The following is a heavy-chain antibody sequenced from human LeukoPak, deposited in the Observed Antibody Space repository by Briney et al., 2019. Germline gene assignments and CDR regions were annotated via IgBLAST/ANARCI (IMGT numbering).Heavy chain of an antibody. J-gene: IGHJ4*02. CDR3: ARVISQYDSGGIFDY. V-gene: IGHV1-18*01. CDR1: GYTVTSYG. D-gene: IGHD3-22*01. CDR2: ISAYNGNT. Sequence: ASVKVSCKASGYTVTSYGISWVRQAPGQGLEWMGWISAYNGNTNYAQKLQGRVTMTTDTSTSTAYMELRSLRSDDTAVYYCARVISQYDSGGIFDYWGQGTLVTVSS.